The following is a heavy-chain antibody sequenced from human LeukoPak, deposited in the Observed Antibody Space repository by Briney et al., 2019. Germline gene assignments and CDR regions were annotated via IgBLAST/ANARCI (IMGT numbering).Heavy chain of an antibody. CDR1: GFTFSVSW. CDR3: ARDRWLQSNYYMDV. V-gene: IGHV3-7*01. D-gene: IGHD5-24*01. Sequence: PGGSLRLSCAASGFTFSVSWMSWVRQAPGKGLEWVASIKEDGSERYYVDPVKGRFTISRDNAKNSLYLQMNSLRAEDTAVYYCARDRWLQSNYYMDVWGKGTTVTISS. CDR2: IKEDGSER. J-gene: IGHJ6*03.